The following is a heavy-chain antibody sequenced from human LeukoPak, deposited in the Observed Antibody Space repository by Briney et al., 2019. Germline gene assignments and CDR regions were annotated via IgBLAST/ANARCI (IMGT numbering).Heavy chain of an antibody. CDR1: GFTFSSYE. D-gene: IGHD3-10*02. CDR3: AELGITMIGGV. J-gene: IGHJ6*04. CDR2: ISSSGSTI. Sequence: EGSLRLSCAASGFTFSSYEMNWVRQAPGRGLEWVSYISSSGSTIYYADSVKGRFTISRDNAKNSLYLQMNSLRAEDTAVYYCAELGITMIGGVWGKGTTVTISS. V-gene: IGHV3-48*03.